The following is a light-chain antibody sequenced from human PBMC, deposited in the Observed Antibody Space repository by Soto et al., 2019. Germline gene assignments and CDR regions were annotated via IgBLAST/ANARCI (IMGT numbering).Light chain of an antibody. CDR1: SSDIGGYAY. CDR3: SSYTSTTAYVL. J-gene: IGLJ3*02. V-gene: IGLV2-14*01. Sequence: QSALTQPASVSGSPGQSVTISCTGASSDIGGYAYVSWYQQHPGKAPKVLISDVTDRPSGVSPRFSGSSSGNTASLTISWLRSEDEADYFCSSYTSTTAYVLFGGGTKVTVL. CDR2: DVT.